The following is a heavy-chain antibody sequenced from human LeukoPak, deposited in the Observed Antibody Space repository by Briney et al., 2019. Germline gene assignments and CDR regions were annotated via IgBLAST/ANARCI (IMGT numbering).Heavy chain of an antibody. CDR1: GFTFSDYY. CDR3: AKNLYGSGIYYYYMDV. CDR2: IKQDGSEK. D-gene: IGHD3-10*01. V-gene: IGHV3-7*01. Sequence: PGGSLRLSCAASGFTFSDYYMSWVRQAPGKGLEWVANIKQDGSEKYYVDSVKGRFTISRDNAKNSLYLQMNSLRAEDTAVYYCAKNLYGSGIYYYYMDVWGKGTTVTVSS. J-gene: IGHJ6*03.